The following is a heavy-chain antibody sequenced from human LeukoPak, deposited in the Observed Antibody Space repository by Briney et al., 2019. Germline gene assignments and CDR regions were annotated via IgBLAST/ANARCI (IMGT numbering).Heavy chain of an antibody. CDR1: AYTFTIDY. CDR3: ARDKDYSESGLLGYYYYYMDV. CDR2: INPSGGST. V-gene: IGHV1-46*01. Sequence: SAKHSCKPSAYTFTIDYMHCVIQAPRPGLEWMRIINPSGGSTSYAQKYQGRVTMTRDTSTSTVYMELSSLRSEDTAVYYCARDKDYSESGLLGYYYYYMDVWGKGTTVTVSS. D-gene: IGHD4-11*01. J-gene: IGHJ6*03.